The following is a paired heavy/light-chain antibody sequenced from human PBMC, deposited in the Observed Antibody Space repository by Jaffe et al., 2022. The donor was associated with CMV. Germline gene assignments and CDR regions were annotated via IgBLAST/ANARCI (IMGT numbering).Light chain of an antibody. CDR1: QGISNS. V-gene: IGKV1-NL1*01. Sequence: DIQMTQSPSSLSASVGDRVTITCRASQGISNSLVWYQQKPGKAPKLLLYAASRLESGVPSRFSGSGSGTDYTLTISSLQPEDFATYYCQQYYSTPPFTFGPGTKVDIK. CDR2: AAS. J-gene: IGKJ3*01. CDR3: QQYYSTPPFT.
Heavy chain of an antibody. Sequence: EVQLLESGGGLVQPGGSLRLSCAASGFTFSSYAMSWVRQAPGKGLEWVSGISGSGGSTYYADSVKGRFTISRDNSKNTLFLQMNSLRAEDTAVYYCAKAAIPRWYFDYWGQGTLVTVSS. D-gene: IGHD4-17*01. CDR2: ISGSGGST. V-gene: IGHV3-23*01. J-gene: IGHJ4*02. CDR1: GFTFSSYA. CDR3: AKAAIPRWYFDY.